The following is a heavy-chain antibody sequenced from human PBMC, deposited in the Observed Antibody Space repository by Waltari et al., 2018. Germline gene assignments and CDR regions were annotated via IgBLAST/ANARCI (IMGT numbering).Heavy chain of an antibody. CDR1: GSPLPALS. J-gene: IGHJ5*02. CDR3: ATDLGIGGANEAWFEP. Sequence: QVQLFQPGAEVKNLGASLKFSSKVSGSPLPALSLPWVRRAPGKGREWMGGFEPEDGETSYEQKFQGRVTMTEDTSKDTDYMELSRLRSEETAVYYCATDLGIGGANEAWFEPWGQGTLVTVSS. V-gene: IGHV1-24*01. CDR2: FEPEDGET. D-gene: IGHD1-26*01.